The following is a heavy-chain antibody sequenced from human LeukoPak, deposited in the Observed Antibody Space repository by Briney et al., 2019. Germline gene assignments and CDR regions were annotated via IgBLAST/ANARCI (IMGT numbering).Heavy chain of an antibody. CDR1: GYTFTSYG. Sequence: ASVKVSCKASGYTFTSYGISCVRQAPGQGREWMGWIRAYNGNTNSAQKLQGRVTMTTDTSTSTAYMELRSLRSDATDVYYCARDQQGSGSPPTYWGQGTLVTVSS. CDR3: ARDQQGSGSPPTY. V-gene: IGHV1-18*01. D-gene: IGHD3-10*01. CDR2: IRAYNGNT. J-gene: IGHJ4*02.